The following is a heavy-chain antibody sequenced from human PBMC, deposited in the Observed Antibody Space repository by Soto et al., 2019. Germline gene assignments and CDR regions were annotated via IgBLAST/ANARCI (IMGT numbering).Heavy chain of an antibody. CDR2: ISGSVENT. D-gene: IGHD6-13*01. Sequence: HPWGSLRLSCAASGFTFSSSAMSWVRQAPGKGLEWVSGISGSVENTYHADSVTGRFIISRDNSKNTVNLQMNSLRDEDTAVYYCAKGVFARDYYYHGMDVWGQGSTVTVS. J-gene: IGHJ6*02. CDR1: GFTFSSSA. V-gene: IGHV3-23*01. CDR3: AKGVFARDYYYHGMDV.